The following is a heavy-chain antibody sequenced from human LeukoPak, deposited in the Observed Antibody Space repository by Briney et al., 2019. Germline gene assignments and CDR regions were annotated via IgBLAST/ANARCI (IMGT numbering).Heavy chain of an antibody. CDR1: GFTVSSNY. CDR3: ARAARLLWFGELSTPYYFDY. D-gene: IGHD3-10*01. J-gene: IGHJ4*02. Sequence: GGSLRLSCAASGFTVSSNYMSWVRQAPGKGLEWVSVIYSGGSTYYADSVKGRFTISRDNSKNTLYLRMNSLRAEDTAVYYCARAARLLWFGELSTPYYFDYWGQGTLVTVSS. V-gene: IGHV3-66*01. CDR2: IYSGGST.